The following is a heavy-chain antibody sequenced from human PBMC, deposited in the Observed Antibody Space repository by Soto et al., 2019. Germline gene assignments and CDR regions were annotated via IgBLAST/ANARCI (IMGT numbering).Heavy chain of an antibody. J-gene: IGHJ4*02. D-gene: IGHD1-1*01. CDR2: IFHSGST. CDR3: AAVRQHYFDY. Sequence: QVQLQESDPGLVKPSQTLSLTCTVSGGSISSGTYYWSWIRQHPGKGLEWIGYIFHSGSTYYNPSLKSRVAISVDTSKNQFSLKLSSVTAADTAVYYCAAVRQHYFDYWGQGTLVTVSS. V-gene: IGHV4-31*03. CDR1: GGSISSGTYY.